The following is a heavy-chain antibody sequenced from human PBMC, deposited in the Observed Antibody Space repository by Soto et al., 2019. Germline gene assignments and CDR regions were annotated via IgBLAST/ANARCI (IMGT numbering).Heavy chain of an antibody. D-gene: IGHD3-22*01. CDR3: ARARPHPTYHYDSRGYYSPAPFDY. CDR2: IIPIFGTA. J-gene: IGHJ4*02. V-gene: IGHV1-69*13. CDR1: GGTFSSYA. Sequence: SVKVSCKASGGTFSSYAISWVRQAPGQGLEWMGGIIPIFGTANYAQKFQGRVTITADESTSTAYMELSSLRSEDTAVYYCARARPHPTYHYDSRGYYSPAPFDYWGQGTLVTVSS.